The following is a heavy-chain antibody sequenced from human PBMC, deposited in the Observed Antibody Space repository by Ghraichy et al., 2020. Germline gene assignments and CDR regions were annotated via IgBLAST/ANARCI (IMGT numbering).Heavy chain of an antibody. CDR2: IYYSGST. D-gene: IGHD6-19*01. J-gene: IGHJ5*02. CDR3: ARWLTWWFDP. CDR1: GGSISSGGYY. V-gene: IGHV4-31*03. Sequence: SETLSLTCTVSGGSISSGGYYWSWIRQHPGKGLEWIGYIYYSGSTYYNPSLKSRVTISVDTSKNQFSLKLSSVTAADTAVYYCARWLTWWFDPWGQGTLVTVSS.